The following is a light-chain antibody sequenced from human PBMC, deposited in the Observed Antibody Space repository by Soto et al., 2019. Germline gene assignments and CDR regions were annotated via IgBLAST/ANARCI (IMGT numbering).Light chain of an antibody. V-gene: IGKV1-12*01. Sequence: DIQMTQSPSSVSASVGDRVTITCRASQDILSWLAWYQQKPGEAPRLLIYASSNLQSGVPSRFSGSGSGTDFTLTISILQTEDFATYYCQQANSFPITFGPGTRLDIK. CDR3: QQANSFPIT. J-gene: IGKJ3*01. CDR2: ASS. CDR1: QDILSW.